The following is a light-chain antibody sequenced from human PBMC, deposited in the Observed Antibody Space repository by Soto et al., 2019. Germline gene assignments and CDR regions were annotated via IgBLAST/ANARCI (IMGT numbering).Light chain of an antibody. CDR2: DAS. J-gene: IGKJ2*01. CDR3: QQYDNLPPYT. Sequence: DIQMTQSPSSLSASVGDRVTITCQASQDISNYLNWNRQRPGKAPKLLIYDASNLETGVPSRFSGSGSGPDFTFTISSLQPEDIAKYYCQQYDNLPPYTFAQGTKVDIK. CDR1: QDISNY. V-gene: IGKV1-33*01.